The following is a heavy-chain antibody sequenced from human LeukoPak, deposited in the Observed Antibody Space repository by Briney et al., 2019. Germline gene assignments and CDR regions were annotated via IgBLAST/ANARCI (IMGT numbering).Heavy chain of an antibody. CDR2: IYYSGST. CDR1: GGSISSSTFY. D-gene: IGHD3-22*01. V-gene: IGHV4-39*02. J-gene: IGHJ3*02. CDR3: ARELTMIVVVDDAFDI. Sequence: SETLSLTCTVSGGSISSSTFYWGWIRQPPGKGLEWIGNIYYSGSTYYNPSLKSRVTISVDTSKNQFSLKLSSVTAADTAVYYCARELTMIVVVDDAFDIWGQGTMVTVSS.